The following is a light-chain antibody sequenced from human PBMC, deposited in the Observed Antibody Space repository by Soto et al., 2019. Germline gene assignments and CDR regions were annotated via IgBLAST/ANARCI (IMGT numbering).Light chain of an antibody. J-gene: IGKJ1*01. CDR2: LGS. V-gene: IGKV2-28*01. Sequence: DIVMTQSPLSLPVTPGEPASISCRSSQSLLHSNGYNYLDWYLQKPGQSPQLLIYLGSNRASGVPDRFSGSGIGTDFTLKISRVEAEDVGVYYCMQALQTPWTFGQGTKVEIK. CDR3: MQALQTPWT. CDR1: QSLLHSNGYNY.